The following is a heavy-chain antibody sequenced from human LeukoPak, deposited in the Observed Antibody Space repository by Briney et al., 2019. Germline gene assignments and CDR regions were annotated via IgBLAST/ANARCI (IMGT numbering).Heavy chain of an antibody. V-gene: IGHV4-34*01. D-gene: IGHD3-16*02. J-gene: IGHJ4*02. CDR2: INHSGST. CDR3: ARGVGLYYDYVWGSYRYYDY. CDR1: GGSFGGYY. Sequence: SETLSLTCAVYGGSFGGYYWSWIRQPPGKGLEWIGEINHSGSTNYNPSLKSRVTISVDTSKNQFSLKLSSVTAADTAVYYCARGVGLYYDYVWGSYRYYDYWGQGTLVTVSS.